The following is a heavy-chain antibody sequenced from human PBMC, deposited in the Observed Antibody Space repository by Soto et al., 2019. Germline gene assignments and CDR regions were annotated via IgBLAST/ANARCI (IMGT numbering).Heavy chain of an antibody. CDR2: MWHDGSNK. CDR1: GFSLSTYG. J-gene: IGHJ3*02. V-gene: IGHV3-33*01. CDR3: AREQQWVVYGASDI. Sequence: QVQLVASGGGVVQPGRSLRLSCAASGFSLSTYGMYWVRQAPGKGLEWVAVMWHDGSNKDYADSVKGRFTISRDNSKNTLYLQMNSLRAEDTAVYYCAREQQWVVYGASDIWGQGTMVTVSS. D-gene: IGHD6-19*01.